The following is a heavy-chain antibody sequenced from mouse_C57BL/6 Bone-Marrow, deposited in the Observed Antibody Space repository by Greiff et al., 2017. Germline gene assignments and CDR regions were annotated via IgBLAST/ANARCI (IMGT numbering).Heavy chain of an antibody. D-gene: IGHD3-2*02. J-gene: IGHJ3*01. CDR3: ASGAQALFAY. CDR2: IYPRSGNT. V-gene: IGHV1-81*01. CDR1: GYTFTSYG. Sequence: QVQLQQSGAELARPGASVKLSCKASGYTFTSYGISWVKQRTGQGLEWIGEIYPRSGNTYYNEKFKGKATLTADKSSSTAYMELRSLTSEDSAVYFCASGAQALFAYWGQGTLVTVSA.